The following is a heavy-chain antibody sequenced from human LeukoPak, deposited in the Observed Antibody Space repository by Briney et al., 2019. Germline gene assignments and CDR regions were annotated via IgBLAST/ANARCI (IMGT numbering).Heavy chain of an antibody. CDR3: ARGPHSSGYYYYGMDV. V-gene: IGHV4-34*01. J-gene: IGHJ6*02. D-gene: IGHD3-22*01. Sequence: PSETLSLTCAVYGGSFSGYYWSWIRQPPGKGLEWIGEINHSGSTNYNPSLKSRVTISVDTSKNQFSLKLSSVTAADTAVYYCARGPHSSGYYYYGMDVWGQGTTVTVSS. CDR1: GGSFSGYY. CDR2: INHSGST.